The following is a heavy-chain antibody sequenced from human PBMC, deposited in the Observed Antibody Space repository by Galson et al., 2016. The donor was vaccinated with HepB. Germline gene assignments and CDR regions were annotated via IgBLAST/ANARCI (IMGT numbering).Heavy chain of an antibody. Sequence: SLRLSCAASGFTFDDYAMRWVRQAPGKGLEWVSGINWKGGRTGYADSVKGRFTISRDNAKNSLYLQMNNLRAEDTALYHCARVHMAAAGFGGMDVWGQGTTVTVSS. CDR3: ARVHMAAAGFGGMDV. CDR1: GFTFDDYA. D-gene: IGHD6-13*01. CDR2: INWKGGRT. V-gene: IGHV3-20*01. J-gene: IGHJ6*02.